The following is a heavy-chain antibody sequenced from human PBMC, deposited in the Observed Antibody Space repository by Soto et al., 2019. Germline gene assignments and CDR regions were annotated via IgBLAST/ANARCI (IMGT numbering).Heavy chain of an antibody. CDR3: ARVLRFLEWSTSQYMDV. J-gene: IGHJ6*03. CDR2: ISSSGSTI. CDR1: GLTFSEYY. D-gene: IGHD3-3*01. V-gene: IGHV3-11*01. Sequence: PGGTLRLGCAASGLTFSEYYMSWIRQAPGKGLEWVSYISSSGSTIYYADSVKGRFTISRDNAKNSLYLQMNSLRAEDTAVYYCARVLRFLEWSTSQYMDVWGKGTTVTAP.